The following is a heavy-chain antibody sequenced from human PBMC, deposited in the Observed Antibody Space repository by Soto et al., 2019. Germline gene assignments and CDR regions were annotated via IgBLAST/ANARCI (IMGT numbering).Heavy chain of an antibody. CDR1: GGSISDYQ. V-gene: IGHV4-59*13. Sequence: QVQLQESGPGLVKPSETLSLTCSISGGSISDYQWNWIRQPPGKGLEWIGYIYYSWRTNYNPSLKSRLTISLDTSTRQFSLRLRSVTAADTAVYYCARMRGLGEISPYLDYWGQGAVVTVSS. D-gene: IGHD3-16*01. CDR2: IYYSWRT. CDR3: ARMRGLGEISPYLDY. J-gene: IGHJ4*02.